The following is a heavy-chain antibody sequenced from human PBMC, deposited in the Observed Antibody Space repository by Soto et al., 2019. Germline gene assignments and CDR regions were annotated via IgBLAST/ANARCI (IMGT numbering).Heavy chain of an antibody. V-gene: IGHV3-64D*06. CDR2: ISYNGGNT. J-gene: IGHJ6*02. D-gene: IGHD2-2*02. CDR1: GFTFSSSA. CDR3: AKDWDGYTVTGYTYGMDV. Sequence: PGGSLRLSCSASGFTFSSSAMHWVRQAPGKGLEYVSVISYNGGNTYYADSVRGRFTISRDNSENTLFLQMSSLRAEDTAVYFCAKDWDGYTVTGYTYGMDVWGQGTTVTVSS.